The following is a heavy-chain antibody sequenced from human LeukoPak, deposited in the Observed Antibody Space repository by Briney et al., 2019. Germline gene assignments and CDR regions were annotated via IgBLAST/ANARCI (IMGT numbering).Heavy chain of an antibody. D-gene: IGHD3-22*01. CDR3: GIRDTSDYYVF. Sequence: GESLRLSCTGSGFTFRTYAFSWVRQAPGKGLEWVSATGSNGVTYYADSVKGRFTISRDNSKNALYLQMNGLRADDTAVYYCGIRDTSDYYVFWGQGTLVTVSS. CDR2: TGSNGVT. J-gene: IGHJ4*02. V-gene: IGHV3-23*01. CDR1: GFTFRTYA.